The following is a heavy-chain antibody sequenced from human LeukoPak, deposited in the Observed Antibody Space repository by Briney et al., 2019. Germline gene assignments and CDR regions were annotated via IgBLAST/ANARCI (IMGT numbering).Heavy chain of an antibody. CDR3: ARRYYGSGSYYFDY. CDR2: IYYSGST. Sequence: SETLSLTCTVSGGSISSYYWSWIRQPPGKRLEWTGYIYYSGSTNYNPSLKSRVTISVDTSKNQFSLKLSSVTAADTAVDYCARRYYGSGSYYFDYWGQGTLVTVSS. J-gene: IGHJ4*02. V-gene: IGHV4-59*08. D-gene: IGHD3-10*01. CDR1: GGSISSYY.